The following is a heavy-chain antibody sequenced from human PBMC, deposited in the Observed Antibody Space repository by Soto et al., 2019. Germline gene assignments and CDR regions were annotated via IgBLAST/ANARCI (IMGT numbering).Heavy chain of an antibody. D-gene: IGHD5-18*01. CDR3: AIGHSYGQFDL. Sequence: QVQLVQSGAEVKNPGSSVRISCKASGGTFSDYAINWVRQAPGQGLEWMGGIIPLLYTPNYAHKFQGRVTIIADESTSTAYMDLSSLRSDDTAVYYCAIGHSYGQFDLWGQGTLVTVSS. CDR2: IIPLLYTP. J-gene: IGHJ4*02. V-gene: IGHV1-69*01. CDR1: GGTFSDYA.